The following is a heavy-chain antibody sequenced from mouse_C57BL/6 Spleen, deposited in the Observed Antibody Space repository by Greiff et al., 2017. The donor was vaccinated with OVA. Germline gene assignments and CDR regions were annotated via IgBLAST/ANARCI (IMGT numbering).Heavy chain of an antibody. V-gene: IGHV5-17*01. CDR3: AMGAVFDY. CDR1: GFTFSDYG. Sequence: EVHLVESGGGLVKPGGSLKLSCAASGFTFSDYGMHWVRQAPEKGLEWVAYISRGSSTIYYAATVKGRFTISRDNAKNTLFLQMTSLRSEDTAMYYCAMGAVFDYWGQGTTLTVSS. CDR2: ISRGSSTI. J-gene: IGHJ2*01. D-gene: IGHD2-3*01.